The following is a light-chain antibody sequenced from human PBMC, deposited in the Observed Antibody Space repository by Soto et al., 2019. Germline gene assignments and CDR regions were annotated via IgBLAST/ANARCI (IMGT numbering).Light chain of an antibody. CDR2: SAS. Sequence: EIVLTQSPGTLSLSPGERGTLSCRASQNLATLYLAWFQQKSGQAPRLLIYSASRRATGIPDRFTGSGSGTDFTLTINRVEPEDFAVYFCQQYAGSPRTFGQGTKVDIK. J-gene: IGKJ1*01. CDR1: QNLATLY. CDR3: QQYAGSPRT. V-gene: IGKV3-20*01.